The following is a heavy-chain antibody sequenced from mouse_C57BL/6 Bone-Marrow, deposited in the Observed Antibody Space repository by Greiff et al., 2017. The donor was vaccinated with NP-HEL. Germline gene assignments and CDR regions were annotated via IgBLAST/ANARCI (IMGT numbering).Heavy chain of an antibody. V-gene: IGHV1-59*01. Sequence: QVQLQQPGAELVRPGTSVKLSCKASGYTFTSYWMHWVKQRPGQGLEWIGVIDPSDSYTNYNQKFKSKATFTVDTSSSTSYMQLSRLTSEDSAVYCCAPGRRFAYWGQGTLVTVSA. CDR2: IDPSDSYT. CDR1: GYTFTSYW. CDR3: APGRRFAY. J-gene: IGHJ3*01.